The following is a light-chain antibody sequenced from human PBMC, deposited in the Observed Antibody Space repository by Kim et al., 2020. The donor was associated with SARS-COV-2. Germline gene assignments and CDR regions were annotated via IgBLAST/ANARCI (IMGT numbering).Light chain of an antibody. V-gene: IGKV1-5*01. Sequence: DIRMTQSPSTLSASVGDRVTLACRASQSVDRRLAWYQQKPGEAPKVLIYDASSLQRGVPSRFSGGGSGTEFALTITTLQPDDFATYYCQQYYVYPLTFGGGTKV. CDR1: QSVDRR. CDR3: QQYYVYPLT. CDR2: DAS. J-gene: IGKJ4*01.